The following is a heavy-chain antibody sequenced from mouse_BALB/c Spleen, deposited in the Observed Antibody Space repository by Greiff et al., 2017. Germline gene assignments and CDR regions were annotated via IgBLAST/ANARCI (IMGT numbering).Heavy chain of an antibody. J-gene: IGHJ3*01. CDR1: GYTFTSYD. Sequence: VKLMESGPELVKPGASVKISCKASGYTFTSYDINWVKQRPGQGLEWIGWIYPGDGSTKYNEKFKGKATLTADKSSSTAYMQLSSLTSENSAVYFCARKGGNYAFAYWGQGTLVTVSA. CDR3: ARKGGNYAFAY. D-gene: IGHD2-1*01. V-gene: IGHV1S56*01. CDR2: IYPGDGST.